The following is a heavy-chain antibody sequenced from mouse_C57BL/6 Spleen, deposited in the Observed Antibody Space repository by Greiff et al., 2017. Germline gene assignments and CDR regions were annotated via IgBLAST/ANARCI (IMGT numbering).Heavy chain of an antibody. CDR1: GFSLTSYG. Sequence: VKLMESGPGLVQPSQSLSITCTVSGFSLTSYGVHWVRQSPGKGLEWLGVIWRGGSTDYNAAFMSRLSITKDNSKSQVFFKMNSLQADDTAIYYCAKNYGSSIYAMDYWGQGTSVTVSS. D-gene: IGHD1-1*01. CDR3: AKNYGSSIYAMDY. J-gene: IGHJ4*01. CDR2: IWRGGST. V-gene: IGHV2-5*01.